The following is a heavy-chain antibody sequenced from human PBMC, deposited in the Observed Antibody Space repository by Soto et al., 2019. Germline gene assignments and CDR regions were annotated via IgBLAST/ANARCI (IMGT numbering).Heavy chain of an antibody. CDR3: ARDGGNICSGGSCYFQAPDY. D-gene: IGHD2-15*01. Sequence: QVQLVQSGAEVKKPGASVKVSCKASGYTFINYYMHWVRQAPGQGLEWMGIIYPSGGSTRFAQKFQGRVTMTRDTSTSTVYMELNSLRSEDTAVYYCARDGGNICSGGSCYFQAPDYWGQGTLVTVSP. J-gene: IGHJ4*02. V-gene: IGHV1-46*01. CDR2: IYPSGGST. CDR1: GYTFINYY.